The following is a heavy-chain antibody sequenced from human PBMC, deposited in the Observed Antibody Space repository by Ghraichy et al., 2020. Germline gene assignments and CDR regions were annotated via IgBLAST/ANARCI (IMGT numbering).Heavy chain of an antibody. D-gene: IGHD6-19*01. V-gene: IGHV4-30-4*01. J-gene: IGHJ4*02. CDR2: IYYSGST. CDR3: ARGKAVAGTLFDY. CDR1: GGSISSGYYY. Sequence: TLSLTCTVSGGSISSGYYYWTWIRPPPGKGLEWIGYIYYSGSTYYNPSLKSRVSISEDMSKNQFSLKLSSVTAADTAVYYCARGKAVAGTLFDYWGQGTLVTVSS.